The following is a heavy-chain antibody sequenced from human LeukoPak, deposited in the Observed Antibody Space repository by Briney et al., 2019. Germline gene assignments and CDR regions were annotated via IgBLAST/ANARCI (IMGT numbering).Heavy chain of an antibody. CDR3: ARDYVTYYYYYGMDV. J-gene: IGHJ6*02. V-gene: IGHV3-48*02. CDR1: GFTFSSYS. CDR2: ISSSSSTI. Sequence: GGSLRLSCAASGFTFSSYSMNWVRQAPGKGLEWVSYISSSSSTIYYADSVKGRFTISRDNAKNSLYLQMNSLRDEDTAVYYCARDYVTYYYYYGMDVWGQGTMVTVSS. D-gene: IGHD2-21*02.